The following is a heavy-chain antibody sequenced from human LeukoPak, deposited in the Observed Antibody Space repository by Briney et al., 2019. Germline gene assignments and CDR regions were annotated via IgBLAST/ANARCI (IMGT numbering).Heavy chain of an antibody. Sequence: PSETLSLTCTVSGGSISSYYWSWIREPPGRGLEWIGYIYNSVNTNYNPSLKSRVTISVDTSKNQFSLNLTSVTAADTAVYYCARSPQYGSVRFDSWGQGTLATVSS. V-gene: IGHV4-59*01. J-gene: IGHJ4*02. CDR1: GGSISSYY. CDR3: ARSPQYGSVRFDS. CDR2: IYNSVNT. D-gene: IGHD3-10*01.